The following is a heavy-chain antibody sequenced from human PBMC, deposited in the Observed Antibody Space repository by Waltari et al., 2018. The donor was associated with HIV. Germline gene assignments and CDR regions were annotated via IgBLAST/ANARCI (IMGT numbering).Heavy chain of an antibody. D-gene: IGHD4-17*01. CDR3: VRDSYGFDT. J-gene: IGHJ5*02. V-gene: IGHV6-1*01. CDR1: GDSVSSATAA. Sequence: HVNLKQSGPGLVEASHSILLSCVISGDSVSSATAAWNWVRQSPAGGLQWLGRPYHRSEWHHDYSVSLKGRMVINLDTAKNQYSLHLSSVTPGDTATYYCVRDSYGFDTWGEGTLVNVPP. CDR2: PYHRSEWHH.